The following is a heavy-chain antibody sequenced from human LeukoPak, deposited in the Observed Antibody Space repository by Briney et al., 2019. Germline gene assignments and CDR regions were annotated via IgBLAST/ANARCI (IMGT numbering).Heavy chain of an antibody. CDR2: IYYSGST. Sequence: PSETLSLTCTVSGGSISSYYWSWIRQPPGKGLEWIGYIYYSGSTNYNPSLKSRVTISVDTSKNQFSLRLSSVTAADTALYYCARVYTGSSWDYYYYMDVWGKGTTVTVSS. V-gene: IGHV4-59*08. J-gene: IGHJ6*03. D-gene: IGHD6-13*01. CDR3: ARVYTGSSWDYYYYMDV. CDR1: GGSISSYY.